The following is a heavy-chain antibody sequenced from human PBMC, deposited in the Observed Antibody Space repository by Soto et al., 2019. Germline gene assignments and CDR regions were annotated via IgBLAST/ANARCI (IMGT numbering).Heavy chain of an antibody. D-gene: IGHD3-10*01. CDR3: ARERVRGFDI. J-gene: IGHJ3*02. CDR1: GGTFTSYD. CDR2: MNPNSGNT. V-gene: IGHV1-8*01. Sequence: ASVKVSCKASGGTFTSYDINWVRQATGQGLEWMGWMNPNSGNTAYAQKFQGRVTMTRNTSISTAYMELSSLRSEDTAVYYCARERVRGFDIWGQGTMVTVSS.